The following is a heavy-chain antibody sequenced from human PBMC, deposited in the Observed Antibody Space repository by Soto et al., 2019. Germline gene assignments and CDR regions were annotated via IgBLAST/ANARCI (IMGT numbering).Heavy chain of an antibody. Sequence: QVHLVESGAAVVQPGRSLRLSCAASDFTFKTDGMPWVGQAPGKGLVWVAVISYDGSNKYYADSVKGQFTMPRDNSKNTLSLQMNSLRAEDTAVYYCAGDSGSGWYVEWWGQGNLAMVCS. CDR3: AGDSGSGWYVEW. CDR1: DFTFKTDG. V-gene: IGHV3-33*01. CDR2: ISYDGSNK. D-gene: IGHD6-19*01. J-gene: IGHJ4*02.